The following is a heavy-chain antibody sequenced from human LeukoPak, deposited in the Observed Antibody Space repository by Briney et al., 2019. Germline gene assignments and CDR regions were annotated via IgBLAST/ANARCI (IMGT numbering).Heavy chain of an antibody. J-gene: IGHJ4*02. CDR1: GDSISSGDYY. CDR3: ARAPRHANSWYYFDY. CDR2: IYYSGDT. D-gene: IGHD2-2*01. V-gene: IGHV4-31*02. Sequence: PSETLSLTCTVSGDSISSGDYYWSWIRQHPGKGLEWIGYIYYSGDTYYNPSLKSRVTISMDTSGNQFSLKLSSVTAADTAVYYCARAPRHANSWYYFDYWGQGTLVSVSS.